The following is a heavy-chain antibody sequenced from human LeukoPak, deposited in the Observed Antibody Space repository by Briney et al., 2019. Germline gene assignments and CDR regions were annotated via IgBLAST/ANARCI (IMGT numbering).Heavy chain of an antibody. J-gene: IGHJ4*02. Sequence: GGSLRLSCAASGFTFRTYAMQWVRQAPGKGLEWAAVISFDGSEKHFAQSVQGRFTISRDNSANTLYLQVNTLSTDDTAVYYCAMEGFYNSLYHFDSWGQGTLVTVS. CDR3: AMEGFYNSLYHFDS. CDR2: ISFDGSEK. V-gene: IGHV3-30*04. CDR1: GFTFRTYA. D-gene: IGHD3-3*01.